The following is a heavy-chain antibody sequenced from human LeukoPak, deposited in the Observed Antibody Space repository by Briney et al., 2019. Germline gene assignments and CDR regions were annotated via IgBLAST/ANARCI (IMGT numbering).Heavy chain of an antibody. V-gene: IGHV3-48*03. CDR2: ISSSGSTI. D-gene: IGHD3-10*01. J-gene: IGHJ4*02. Sequence: GGSLRLSCAASGFTFSSYEMNWVRQAPGKGLEWVSYISSSGSTIYYAGSVKGRFTISRDNAKNSLYLQMNSLRAEDAAVYYCARDLVAISSHYYGSGSGFDYWGQGTLVTVSS. CDR1: GFTFSSYE. CDR3: ARDLVAISSHYYGSGSGFDY.